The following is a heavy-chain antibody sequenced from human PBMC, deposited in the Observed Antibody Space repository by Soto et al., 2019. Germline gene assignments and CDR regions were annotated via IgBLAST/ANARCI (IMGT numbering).Heavy chain of an antibody. Sequence: QVQLVESGGGVVQPGRSLRLSCAASGFTFSSYAMHWVRQAPGKGLEWVAVISYDGSNKYYADSVKGRFTISRDNSKTTRYLQMTSRRAEDTAVYYCARDDVCYYYGSGTRGGMDVWGQGNTVTVSS. CDR1: GFTFSSYA. CDR2: ISYDGSNK. J-gene: IGHJ6*02. V-gene: IGHV3-30-3*01. CDR3: ARDDVCYYYGSGTRGGMDV. D-gene: IGHD3-10*01.